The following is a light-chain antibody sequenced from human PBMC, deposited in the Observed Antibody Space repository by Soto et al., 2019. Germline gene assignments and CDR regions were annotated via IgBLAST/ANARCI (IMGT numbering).Light chain of an antibody. CDR1: QSVHNNY. J-gene: IGKJ2*01. CDR3: HLYNRSQYN. V-gene: IGKV3-20*01. Sequence: SGLTQSPGTLSLSPGERVTLSCRASQSVHNNYLAWYQQKPGQAPRLLIYGASTRATGISDRFSGSGSGTDFTLTISSLEPEDVGVFYCHLYNRSQYNCGQGTQLEIK. CDR2: GAS.